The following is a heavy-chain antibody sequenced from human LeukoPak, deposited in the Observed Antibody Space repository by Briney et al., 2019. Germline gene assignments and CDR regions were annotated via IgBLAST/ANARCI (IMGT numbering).Heavy chain of an antibody. CDR3: ARGQTLDIVVVPAAIWFDP. J-gene: IGHJ5*02. CDR1: GGSFRGYY. Sequence: PSETLSLSCAVYGGSFRGYYWSWIRQPPVKWLEWIGEISHSGSTNYNPSFKSRVTISVDTSKNQFSLKLSSVTAADTAVYYCARGQTLDIVVVPAAIWFDPWGQGTLVTVSS. CDR2: ISHSGST. D-gene: IGHD2-2*03. V-gene: IGHV4-34*01.